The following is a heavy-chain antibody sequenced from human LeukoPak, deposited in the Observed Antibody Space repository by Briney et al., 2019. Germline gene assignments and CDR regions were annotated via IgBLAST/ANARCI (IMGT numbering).Heavy chain of an antibody. J-gene: IGHJ4*02. V-gene: IGHV3-66*02. CDR2: IYSGGST. CDR3: AKAVAGRGY. D-gene: IGHD6-19*01. CDR1: GFTVSSNY. Sequence: GGSLRISCAASGFTVSSNYMSWVRQAPGKGLEWVSVIYSGGSTYYADSVKGRFTISRDNSKNTLYLQMNSLRPEDTAVYYCAKAVAGRGYWGQGTLVTVSS.